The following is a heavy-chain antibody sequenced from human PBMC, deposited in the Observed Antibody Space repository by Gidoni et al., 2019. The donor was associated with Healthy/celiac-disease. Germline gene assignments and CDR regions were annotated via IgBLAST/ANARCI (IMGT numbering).Heavy chain of an antibody. CDR2: INHSGST. J-gene: IGHJ4*02. CDR1: GGSFSGDY. V-gene: IGHV4-34*01. Sequence: QVQLQQWGAGLLKPSETLSLTCAVYGGSFSGDYWSWIRQPPGKGLEWIGEINHSGSTNYNPSLKSRVTISVDTSKNQFSLKLSSVTAADTAVYYCARGTNYYGSGSPPGYWGQGTLVTVSS. CDR3: ARGTNYYGSGSPPGY. D-gene: IGHD3-10*01.